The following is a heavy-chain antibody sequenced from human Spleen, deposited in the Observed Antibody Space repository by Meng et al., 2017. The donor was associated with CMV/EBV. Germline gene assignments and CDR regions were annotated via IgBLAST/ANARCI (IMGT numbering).Heavy chain of an antibody. D-gene: IGHD2-15*01. CDR1: GFTFSSYW. V-gene: IGHV3-7*01. Sequence: GESLKISCAASGFTFSSYWMHWVRQAPGKGLEWVANIKQDGSEKYYVDSVKGRFTISRDNSKNTLYLQMNSLRAEDTAVYYCTRDGWDYWGQGTLVTVSS. CDR3: TRDGWDY. CDR2: IKQDGSEK. J-gene: IGHJ4*02.